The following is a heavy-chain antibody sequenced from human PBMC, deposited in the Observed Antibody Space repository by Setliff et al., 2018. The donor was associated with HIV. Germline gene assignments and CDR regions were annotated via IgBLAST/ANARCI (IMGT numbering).Heavy chain of an antibody. D-gene: IGHD6-19*01. V-gene: IGHV4-34*12. CDR2: IFHSGRI. J-gene: IGHJ4*02. CDR1: GGAFSGYS. CDR3: GSGARTGDRRFVS. Sequence: SETLSLTCAVYGGAFSGYSWNWSRQSPGKGLEWVGGIFHSGRIDHNPSLQSRVTMSIDRSKSQVLLNVSSVTAADTAVYYGGSGARTGDRRFVSWGQGTLVTVSS.